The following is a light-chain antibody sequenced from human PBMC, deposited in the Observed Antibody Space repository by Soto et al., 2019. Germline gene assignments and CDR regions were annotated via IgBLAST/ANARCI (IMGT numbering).Light chain of an antibody. CDR2: DAS. J-gene: IGKJ2*01. CDR1: QSISSL. CDR3: QQSYSTLMYT. Sequence: DIKVYQSAATLSATVGDRVTITCRASQSISSLLAWYQQQPGKDPKILIYDASSLESGVPSRFSGSGSGAEFTLTISSLQPEDFATYYCQQSYSTLMYTFGQGTKVDIK. V-gene: IGKV1-5*01.